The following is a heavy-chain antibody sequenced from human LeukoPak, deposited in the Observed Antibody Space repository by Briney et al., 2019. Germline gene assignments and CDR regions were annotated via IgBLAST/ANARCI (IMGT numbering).Heavy chain of an antibody. D-gene: IGHD3-10*01. J-gene: IGHJ4*02. Sequence: ASVKVSCKASGHTFTAYYIHWVRQAPGQGLEWMGFINPNSGGTNYAQNFQGRVTMTRDTSISTAYMELSSLRSDDTAVYYCARDLEGYHYGSGNYPQWGQGTLVTVSS. CDR2: INPNSGGT. CDR1: GHTFTAYY. CDR3: ARDLEGYHYGSGNYPQ. V-gene: IGHV1-2*02.